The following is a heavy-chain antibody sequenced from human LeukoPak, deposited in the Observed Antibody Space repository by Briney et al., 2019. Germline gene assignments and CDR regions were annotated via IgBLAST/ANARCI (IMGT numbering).Heavy chain of an antibody. CDR1: GNTFTSYY. CDR3: ARGTANFWSGYSSHFDY. J-gene: IGHJ4*02. Sequence: ASVKVSCKASGNTFTSYYMHWVRQAPGQGLEWMGIINPSGGSTSYAQKFQGRVTMTRDTSTSTVYMEVSSLRSEDTAVYYCARGTANFWSGYSSHFDYWGQGTLVTVSS. D-gene: IGHD3-3*01. CDR2: INPSGGST. V-gene: IGHV1-46*01.